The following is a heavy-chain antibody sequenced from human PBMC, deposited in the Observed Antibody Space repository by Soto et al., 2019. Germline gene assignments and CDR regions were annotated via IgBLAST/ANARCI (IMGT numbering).Heavy chain of an antibody. CDR3: VRDWQLSP. V-gene: IGHV1-18*01. J-gene: IGHJ5*02. CDR2: ISGHNGNT. Sequence: QVQLVQSGDEVKKTGASVKVSCRASGYTLTNYGISWVRQAPGQGLLWMRWISGHNGNTLYAQNAQARLPLTIDTSTNTAYMELMSLKIDEAAMYYCVRDWQLSPWGQGTLVTVSS. D-gene: IGHD1-1*01. CDR1: GYTLTNYG.